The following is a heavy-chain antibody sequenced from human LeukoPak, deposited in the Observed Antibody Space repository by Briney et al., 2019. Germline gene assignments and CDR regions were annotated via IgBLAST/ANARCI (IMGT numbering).Heavy chain of an antibody. CDR1: GYTFTSYG. CDR2: ISPYNANT. CDR3: ARDHFTLYTTGQTHAMDV. Sequence: ASVKVSCKASGYTFTSYGINWVRQAPGQGLEWMGWISPYNANTNYAQKVQGRVTMTTDTSTSTAYMELRSLRSDDTAVYYCARDHFTLYTTGQTHAMDVWGQGTTVTVSS. J-gene: IGHJ6*02. D-gene: IGHD1-1*01. V-gene: IGHV1-18*01.